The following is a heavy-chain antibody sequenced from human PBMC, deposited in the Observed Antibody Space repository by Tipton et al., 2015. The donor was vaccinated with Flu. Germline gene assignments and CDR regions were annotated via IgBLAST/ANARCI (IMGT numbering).Heavy chain of an antibody. Sequence: SLRLSCAASGFIFDDYGLSWVRQVPGKGLEWVSGIDWNGDNTGYANSLKGRFTISRDNIKKVLYLQMNSLRVEDAAIYHCARYITRTAAWVPSTRYGLDVWGQGTSVNVSS. D-gene: IGHD6-25*01. CDR2: IDWNGDNT. CDR3: ARYITRTAAWVPSTRYGLDV. J-gene: IGHJ6*02. V-gene: IGHV3-20*01. CDR1: GFIFDDYG.